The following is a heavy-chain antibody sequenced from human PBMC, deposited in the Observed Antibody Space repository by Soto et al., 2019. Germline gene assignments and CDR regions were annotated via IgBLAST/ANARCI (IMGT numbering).Heavy chain of an antibody. J-gene: IGHJ2*01. D-gene: IGHD1-1*01. V-gene: IGHV1-69*01. CDR1: GGPFSSYA. CDR2: IIPIFGTA. CDR3: ARVSHERLDWYFDL. Sequence: QVQLVQSGAEVKKPGSWVKVSCRASGGPFSSYAISWGRQAPGQGLEWMGGIIPIFGTANYAQKFQGRVTITADESTSTAYMELSSLRSEDTAVYYCARVSHERLDWYFDLWGRGTLVTVSS.